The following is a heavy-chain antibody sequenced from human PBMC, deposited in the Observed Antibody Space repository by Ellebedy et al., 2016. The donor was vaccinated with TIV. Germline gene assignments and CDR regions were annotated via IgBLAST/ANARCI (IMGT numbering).Heavy chain of an antibody. Sequence: GESLKISXAASGFTFSSYDMHWVRQATGKGLEWVSAIGTAGDTYYPGSVKGRFTISRENAKNSLYLQMNSLRAGDTAVYYCARGNGYEAFDIWGQGTMVTVSS. CDR1: GFTFSSYD. J-gene: IGHJ3*02. CDR2: IGTAGDT. V-gene: IGHV3-13*01. D-gene: IGHD5-12*01. CDR3: ARGNGYEAFDI.